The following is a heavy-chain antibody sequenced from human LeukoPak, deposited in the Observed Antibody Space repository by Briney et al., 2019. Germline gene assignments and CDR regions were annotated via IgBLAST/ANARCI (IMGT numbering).Heavy chain of an antibody. CDR3: AKDMEGSVADYFDY. V-gene: IGHV3-23*01. J-gene: IGHJ4*02. CDR2: ISGSGDTT. CDR1: GFTFSSYA. Sequence: WGSLRLSCSASGFTFSSYAMHWVRQAPGKGLERVSHISGSGDTTYYADSVKGRFTISRDNSKNTLYLQMNSLRADDTAVYYCAKDMEGSVADYFDYWGQGTLVTVSS. D-gene: IGHD3-10*01.